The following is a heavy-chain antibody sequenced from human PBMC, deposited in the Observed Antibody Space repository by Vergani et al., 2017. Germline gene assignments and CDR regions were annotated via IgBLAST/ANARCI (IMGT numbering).Heavy chain of an antibody. V-gene: IGHV1-2*02. CDR1: GFSFSGYY. CDR3: ATSAGYSTNWGPFDY. Sequence: QVQLVQSGAEVKNPGASVKVSCKTSGFSFSGYYMHWVRQAPAQGPEWMGWINLNSGCTNSAHQFQGRVTMTRDTSITTSYMEVNSLTSDDTAIYYCATSAGYSTNWGPFDYWGQGTLVTVSS. CDR2: INLNSGCT. J-gene: IGHJ4*02. D-gene: IGHD1-26*01.